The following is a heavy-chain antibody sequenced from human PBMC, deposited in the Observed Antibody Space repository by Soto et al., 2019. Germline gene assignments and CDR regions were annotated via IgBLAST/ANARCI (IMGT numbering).Heavy chain of an antibody. Sequence: ASVKVSCKASGYSFTSYGINWVRQAPGQGLEWMGWISAKHGNTHYAQKLQGRVSMTTDTSTKTAYMEVRSLRSDDTAVYYCARGGYYDSSGSRNYFYYGMNVWGQGTTVTVSS. V-gene: IGHV1-18*01. D-gene: IGHD3-22*01. CDR2: ISAKHGNT. CDR1: GYSFTSYG. CDR3: ARGGYYDSSGSRNYFYYGMNV. J-gene: IGHJ6*02.